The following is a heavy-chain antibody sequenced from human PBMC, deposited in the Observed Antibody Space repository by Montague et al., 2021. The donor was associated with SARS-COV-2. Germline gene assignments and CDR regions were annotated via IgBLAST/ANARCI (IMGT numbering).Heavy chain of an antibody. CDR1: GGSFGGYH. CDR2: INHSGST. CDR3: ARGGRQWLVIDPRYYFDY. J-gene: IGHJ4*01. V-gene: IGHV4-34*01. D-gene: IGHD6-19*01. Sequence: SETLSITCAVYGGSFGGYHWSWIRQPPGKGLEWIGEINHSGSTNYNPSLKSRVTISVDTSKNQFSLKLSSVTAADTAVYYCARGGRQWLVIDPRYYFDYWGQGTLVTVSS.